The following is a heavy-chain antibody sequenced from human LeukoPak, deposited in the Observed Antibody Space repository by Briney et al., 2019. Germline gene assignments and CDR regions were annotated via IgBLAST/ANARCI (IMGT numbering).Heavy chain of an antibody. CDR2: IYYSGST. CDR3: ARGRYSYGLRATFDY. J-gene: IGHJ4*02. D-gene: IGHD5-18*01. V-gene: IGHV4-59*01. CDR1: GGSISSYY. Sequence: PSETLSLTCTVSGGSISSYYWSWIRQPPGKGLEWIGYIYYSGSTKYNASLTSRVTISVDTSKNQFSLKLSSVTAADTAVYYCARGRYSYGLRATFDYWGQGTLVTVSS.